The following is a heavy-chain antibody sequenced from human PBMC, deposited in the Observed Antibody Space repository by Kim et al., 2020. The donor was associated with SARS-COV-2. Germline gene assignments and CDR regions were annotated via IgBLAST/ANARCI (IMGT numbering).Heavy chain of an antibody. J-gene: IGHJ4*01. D-gene: IGHD6-19*01. CDR2: ISTSGGTV. V-gene: IGHV3-48*03. Sequence: GGSLRLSCVASGFTFSSYEMNWVRQAPGKGLEWVSYISTSGGTVYYHDSVEGRFTISRDNVKNSLYLGMTSLRDEDTAVYYCAGGGTAVAVTITLGYWG. CDR3: AGGGTAVAVTITLGY. CDR1: GFTFSSYE.